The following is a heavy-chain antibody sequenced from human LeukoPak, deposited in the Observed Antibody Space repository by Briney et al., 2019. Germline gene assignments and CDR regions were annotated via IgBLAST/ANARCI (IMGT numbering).Heavy chain of an antibody. V-gene: IGHV3-23*01. CDR1: GFTFSNFA. J-gene: IGHJ4*02. CDR2: ISGSGGTT. Sequence: GASLRLSCAASGFTFSNFAMSWVRQAPGKGLEWVSDISGSGGTTYYADSVKGRFTVSRDNSKKTLYLQMSSLRAEDTAVLYCAKKGGGHYFDYWGQGTLVTVSS. CDR3: AKKGGGHYFDY. D-gene: IGHD3-16*01.